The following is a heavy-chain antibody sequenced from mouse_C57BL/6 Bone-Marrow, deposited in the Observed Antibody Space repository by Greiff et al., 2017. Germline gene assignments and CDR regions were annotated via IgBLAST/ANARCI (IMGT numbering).Heavy chain of an antibody. CDR3: EGIYCYGSGYFDV. Sequence: QVHVKQPGTELVKPGASVKLSCKASGYTFTSYWMHWVKQRPGQGLEWIGNINPSNGGTNYNEKFKSKATLTADKSSSTAYMQLSSLTSEDSAVYDCEGIYCYGSGYFDVGGTGTTVTVTS. J-gene: IGHJ1*03. CDR2: INPSNGGT. D-gene: IGHD1-1*01. V-gene: IGHV1-53*01. CDR1: GYTFTSYW.